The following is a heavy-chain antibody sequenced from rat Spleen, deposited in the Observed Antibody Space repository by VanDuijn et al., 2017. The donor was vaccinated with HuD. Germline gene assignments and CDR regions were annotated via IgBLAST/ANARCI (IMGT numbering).Heavy chain of an antibody. CDR1: GFSLTTHS. CDR3: ARAPGNGYVMDA. D-gene: IGHD5-1*01. CDR2: MWRGGST. V-gene: IGHV2-45*01. Sequence: QVQLMESGPGLVQPSETLSLTCTVSGFSLTTHSVHWVRQPPGKGLEGMGVMWRGGSTEYNSALKSRLSISRDTSKNHVFLKMNSLQSEDTATYHCARAPGNGYVMDAWGQGASVTVSS. J-gene: IGHJ4*01.